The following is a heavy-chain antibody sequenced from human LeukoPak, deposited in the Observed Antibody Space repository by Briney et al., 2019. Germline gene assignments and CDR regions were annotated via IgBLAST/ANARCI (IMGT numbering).Heavy chain of an antibody. D-gene: IGHD2-2*01. V-gene: IGHV4-59*01. Sequence: SETLSLTCTVSGGSISSYYWNWIRQPPGKGLEWIGYIYYSGSTNYNPSLKSRVTISVDTSKNQFSLKLSSVTAADTAVYYCAREVLKWAAMVDYWGQGTLVTVSS. CDR3: AREVLKWAAMVDY. CDR2: IYYSGST. J-gene: IGHJ4*02. CDR1: GGSISSYY.